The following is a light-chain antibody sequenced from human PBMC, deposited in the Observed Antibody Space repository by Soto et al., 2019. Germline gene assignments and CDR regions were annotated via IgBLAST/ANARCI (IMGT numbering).Light chain of an antibody. Sequence: SFLAHSRSGSGTPGHILTMSCSGSSSNSGSNTVNWYQQLAGTDPKLPMYSNHQRPSGVPDRFSGSKSRTSASLDINGLQSEPEADYYCAPWDDTLNETYVFGNGTKVTAL. J-gene: IGLJ1*01. CDR1: SSNSGSNT. CDR3: APWDDTLNETYV. CDR2: SNH. V-gene: IGLV1-44*01.